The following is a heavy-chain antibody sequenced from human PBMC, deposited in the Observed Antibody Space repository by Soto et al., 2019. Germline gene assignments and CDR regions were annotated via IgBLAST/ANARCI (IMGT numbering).Heavy chain of an antibody. CDR1: GFTFSSYA. CDR3: AKLPRSYCGGDCYPYWYFDL. Sequence: EVQLLESGGGLVQPGGSLRLSCAASGFTFSSYAMSWVRQAAGKGLEWVSAISGSGGSTYYADSVKGRFTISRDNSKNTLYLQMNSLRAEDTAVYYCAKLPRSYCGGDCYPYWYFDLWGRGTLVTVSS. V-gene: IGHV3-23*01. D-gene: IGHD2-21*02. J-gene: IGHJ2*01. CDR2: ISGSGGST.